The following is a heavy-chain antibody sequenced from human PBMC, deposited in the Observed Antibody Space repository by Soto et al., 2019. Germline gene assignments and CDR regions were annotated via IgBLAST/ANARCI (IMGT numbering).Heavy chain of an antibody. CDR1: GYTFSGHY. CDR3: ARGLYSSRAYVFDS. CDR2: INPKSGGT. Sequence: QVQLVQSGAEVRKPGASVKVSCNVTGYTFSGHYLHWVRQAPGQGLEWMGWINPKSGGTNYAQKFQDRVTMTADTSVSAASMALTSLRYDDTAVFYCARGLYSSRAYVFDSWGQGTLVTVSS. D-gene: IGHD6-13*01. J-gene: IGHJ4*02. V-gene: IGHV1-2*02.